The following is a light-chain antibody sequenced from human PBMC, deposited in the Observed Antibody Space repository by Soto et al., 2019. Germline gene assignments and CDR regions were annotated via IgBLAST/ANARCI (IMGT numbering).Light chain of an antibody. CDR1: SSNIGAGYD. J-gene: IGLJ2*01. V-gene: IGLV1-40*01. CDR2: GTY. Sequence: QSVLTQPPSVSGAPGQRVTISCTGSSSNIGAGYDVQWYQQLPGTAPKLLIYGTYNRPSGVPDRFYGSKSGTSASLAITGLQAEDEADYYCQSYDSSLSGVVFGGGTKVTVL. CDR3: QSYDSSLSGVV.